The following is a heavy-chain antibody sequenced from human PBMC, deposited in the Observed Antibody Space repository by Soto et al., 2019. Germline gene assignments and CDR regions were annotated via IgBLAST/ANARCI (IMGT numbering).Heavy chain of an antibody. V-gene: IGHV3-30-3*01. CDR2: ISYDGSNK. Sequence: ESGGGVVQPGRSLRLSCAASGFTFSSYAMHWVRQAPGKGLEWVAVISYDGSNKYYADSVKGRFTISRDNSKNTLYLQMNSLRAEDTAVYYCARVSETYYDFWSGYSSRYAMDVWGQGTTVTVSS. D-gene: IGHD3-3*01. CDR1: GFTFSSYA. CDR3: ARVSETYYDFWSGYSSRYAMDV. J-gene: IGHJ6*02.